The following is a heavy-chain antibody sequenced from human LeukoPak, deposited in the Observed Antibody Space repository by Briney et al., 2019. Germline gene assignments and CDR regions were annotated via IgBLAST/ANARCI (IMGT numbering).Heavy chain of an antibody. D-gene: IGHD7-27*01. J-gene: IGHJ6*03. CDR3: ARARWGSGYYYYYMDV. V-gene: IGHV3-53*01. Sequence: GGSLRLSCAASGFTVSSNYMGWVRQAPGKGLEWVSVIYSGGSTYYADSVKGRFTVSRDNSKNTLYLQMNSLRAEDTAVYYCARARWGSGYYYYYMDVWGKGTTVIVSS. CDR2: IYSGGST. CDR1: GFTVSSNY.